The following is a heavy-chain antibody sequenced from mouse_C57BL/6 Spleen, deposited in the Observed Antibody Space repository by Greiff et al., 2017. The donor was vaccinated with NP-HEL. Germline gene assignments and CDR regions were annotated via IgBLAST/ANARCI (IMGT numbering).Heavy chain of an antibody. CDR2: IDPSDSYT. CDR1: GYTFTSYW. CDR3: ARGGGNYAVAWFAY. J-gene: IGHJ3*01. D-gene: IGHD2-1*01. V-gene: IGHV1-69*01. Sequence: QVQLQQPGAELVMPGASVKLSCKASGYTFTSYWMHWVKQRPGQGLEWIGEIDPSDSYTNYNQKFKGKSTLTVDKSSSTAYMQLSSLTSEDSAVYYCARGGGNYAVAWFAYWGQGTLVTVSA.